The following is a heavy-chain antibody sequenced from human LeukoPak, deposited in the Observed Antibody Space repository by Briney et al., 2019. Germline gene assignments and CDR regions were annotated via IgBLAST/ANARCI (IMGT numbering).Heavy chain of an antibody. D-gene: IGHD5-18*01. CDR3: AREGATWIQLWLPVAFDI. V-gene: IGHV3-20*04. CDR2: INWNGGST. Sequence: GGSLRLSCAASGFTFDDYGMSWVRQAPGKGLEWVSGINWNGGSTGYADSVKGRFTISRDNAKNSLYLQMNSLRAEDTALYYCAREGATWIQLWLPVAFDIWGQGTMVTVSS. CDR1: GFTFDDYG. J-gene: IGHJ3*02.